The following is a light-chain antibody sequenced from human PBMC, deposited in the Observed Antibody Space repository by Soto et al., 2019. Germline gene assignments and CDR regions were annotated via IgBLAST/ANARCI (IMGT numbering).Light chain of an antibody. Sequence: QSALTQPASVSGSPGQSITISCTGTSSDVGGYRYVSWYQHHPGKAPKLLIYTVSNRPSGVSNRFSGSKSGNTASLTISGLQAEDEADYYCSSYASSSTLGFGTGTKLTVL. V-gene: IGLV2-14*01. CDR2: TVS. CDR1: SSDVGGYRY. J-gene: IGLJ1*01. CDR3: SSYASSSTLG.